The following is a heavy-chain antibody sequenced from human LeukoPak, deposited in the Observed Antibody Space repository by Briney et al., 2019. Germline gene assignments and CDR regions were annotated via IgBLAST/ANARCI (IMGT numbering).Heavy chain of an antibody. V-gene: IGHV4-59*08. CDR2: IFSSGNT. CDR3: ARQGGSYSPFGF. D-gene: IGHD1-26*01. CDR1: GGSINNYY. J-gene: IGHJ4*02. Sequence: SETLSLTCTVSGGSINNYYWSWIRQPPGKGLEWIGYIFSSGNTYYNPSLKSRVTMSVDTSKNQFSLKLTSVTDADTAVHYCARQGGSYSPFGFWGQGTLVTVSS.